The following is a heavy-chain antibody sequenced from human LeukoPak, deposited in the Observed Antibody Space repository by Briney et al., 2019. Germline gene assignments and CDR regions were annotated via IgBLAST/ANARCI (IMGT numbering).Heavy chain of an antibody. Sequence: GGSLRLSCAASGFTFSSYDMHWVRQATGKGLEWVSAIGTASDTYYPGSVKGRFTISRENAKNSLYLQMNSLRAGDTAVYYCARGGYSYGLDYWGQGTLVTVSS. D-gene: IGHD5-18*01. V-gene: IGHV3-13*01. CDR1: GFTFSSYD. CDR2: IGTASDT. J-gene: IGHJ4*02. CDR3: ARGGYSYGLDY.